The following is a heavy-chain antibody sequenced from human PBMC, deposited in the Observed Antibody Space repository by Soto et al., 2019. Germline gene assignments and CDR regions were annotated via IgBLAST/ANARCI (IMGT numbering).Heavy chain of an antibody. CDR2: INPDGSAK. V-gene: IGHV3-7*05. D-gene: IGHD2-15*01. CDR3: AGWACTGGSGQIDY. Sequence: EVQLVESGGGLVQPGGSLRLSCAASGFTFSGHWMFWARQAPGKGLEWVANINPDGSAKYYVDSVRGRFTASRDNAENSLYLPMNRLGGDGTAMYYCAGWACTGGSGQIDYWGQGPLLTVSS. J-gene: IGHJ4*02. CDR1: GFTFSGHW.